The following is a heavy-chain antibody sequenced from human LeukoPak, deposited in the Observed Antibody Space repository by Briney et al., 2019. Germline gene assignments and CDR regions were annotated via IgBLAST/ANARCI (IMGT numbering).Heavy chain of an antibody. J-gene: IGHJ6*02. CDR2: IKGDGSST. V-gene: IGHV3-74*01. CDR1: GFTFSNYW. CDR3: ARGNYHAMDV. Sequence: GSLRLSCAASGFTFSNYWMHWVRQPPGEGLVCVSLIKGDGSSTTYADSVKGRFTISRDNAKNTVYLQMNSLRAEDTAVYYCARGNYHAMDVWGQGTTVTVSS.